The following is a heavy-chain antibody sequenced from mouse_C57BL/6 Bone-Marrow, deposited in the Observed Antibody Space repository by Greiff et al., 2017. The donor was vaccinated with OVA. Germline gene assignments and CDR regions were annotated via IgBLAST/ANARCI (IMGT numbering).Heavy chain of an antibody. CDR1: GFTFSDYY. CDR3: ARLSWDYFDY. J-gene: IGHJ2*01. CDR2: ISNGGGST. Sequence: EVKLMESGGGLVQPGGSLKLSCAASGFTFSDYYMSWVRQTPEKRLEWVAYISNGGGSTYYTDTVKGRFTISRDKAKNTLYLQMSRLKSEDTAMYYCARLSWDYFDYWGQGTTLTVSS. D-gene: IGHD4-1*01. V-gene: IGHV5-12*01.